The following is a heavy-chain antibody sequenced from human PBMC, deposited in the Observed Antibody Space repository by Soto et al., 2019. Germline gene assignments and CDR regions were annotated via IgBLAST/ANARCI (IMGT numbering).Heavy chain of an antibody. CDR2: ISYDGSNK. J-gene: IGHJ4*02. Sequence: QVQLVESGGGVVQPGRSLRLSCAASGFTFSSYGMHWVRQAPGKGLEWVAVISYDGSNKYYADSVKGRFTISRDNSKNPLYLQINSLRAEDTAVYYWAKDRTTGLLFSHYLDYWAREPWSPSPQ. CDR1: GFTFSSYG. D-gene: IGHD2-21*01. CDR3: AKDRTTGLLFSHYLDY. V-gene: IGHV3-30*18.